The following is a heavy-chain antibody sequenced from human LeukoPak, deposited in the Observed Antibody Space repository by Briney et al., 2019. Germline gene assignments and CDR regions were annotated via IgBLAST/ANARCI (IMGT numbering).Heavy chain of an antibody. CDR3: ARLPSNWAHFDY. CDR2: INHSGST. V-gene: IGHV4-34*01. CDR1: GGSFSGYY. J-gene: IGHJ4*02. D-gene: IGHD7-27*01. Sequence: PSETLSLTCAVYGGSFSGYYWSWIRQPPGKGLEWIGEINHSGSTNYNPSLKSRVTISVDTSKNQFSLKLSSVTAADTAVYYCARLPSNWAHFDYWGQGTLVTVSS.